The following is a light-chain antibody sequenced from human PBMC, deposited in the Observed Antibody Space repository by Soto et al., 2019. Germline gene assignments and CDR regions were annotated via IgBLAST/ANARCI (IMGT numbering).Light chain of an antibody. V-gene: IGKV3-11*01. Sequence: EIVFTQSPATLSLSPGERATLSCRASQNLNSYLVWYQQKPGQAPRLLIYDASSRANGVPARFSGSGSETAFTLTISSLQPEDFAVYYCQQRRDWPRTFGGGTKVDIK. CDR2: DAS. CDR3: QQRRDWPRT. CDR1: QNLNSY. J-gene: IGKJ4*02.